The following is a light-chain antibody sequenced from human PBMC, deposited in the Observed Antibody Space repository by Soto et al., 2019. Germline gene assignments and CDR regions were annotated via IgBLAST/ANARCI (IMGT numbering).Light chain of an antibody. CDR3: QQYSSDPYT. Sequence: DIQMTQSPSTLSASVGDRVTITCRASQSISSWLAWYQQKPGTAPKLLIYKASSLQSGVPSRFSDSRSGTEFTLTISSLQPDDCATDCCQQYSSDPYTFGEGTKLEIK. J-gene: IGKJ2*01. V-gene: IGKV1-5*03. CDR2: KAS. CDR1: QSISSW.